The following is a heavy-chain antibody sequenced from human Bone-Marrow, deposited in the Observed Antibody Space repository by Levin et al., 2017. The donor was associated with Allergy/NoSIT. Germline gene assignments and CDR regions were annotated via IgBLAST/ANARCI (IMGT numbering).Heavy chain of an antibody. CDR3: ASQSSYCGGDCYFERSYDAFDS. Sequence: ASVKVSCKASGYTFTGYYMHWVRQAPGQGLEWMGWINPNSGGTNYAQKFQGRVTMTRDTSISTAYMELSRLRSDDTAVYYCASQSSYCGGDCYFERSYDAFDSWGQGTMVTVSS. D-gene: IGHD2-21*02. CDR1: GYTFTGYY. J-gene: IGHJ3*02. CDR2: INPNSGGT. V-gene: IGHV1-2*02.